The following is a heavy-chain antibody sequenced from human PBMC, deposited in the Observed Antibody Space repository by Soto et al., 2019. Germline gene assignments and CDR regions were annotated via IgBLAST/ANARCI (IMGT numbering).Heavy chain of an antibody. CDR3: EREKGKYYDSSGYYYGDAFHI. CDR1: GGTFSSYA. J-gene: IGHJ3*02. D-gene: IGHD3-22*01. Sequence: QVQLVQSGAEVKKPGSSVKVSCKASGGTFSSYAISWVRQAPGQGLEWMGGIIPIFGTANYAQKFQGRVTITADESTSTAYMELIILGSEDTDVYDYEREKGKYYDSSGYYYGDAFHIWGEGTMVTVS. CDR2: IIPIFGTA. V-gene: IGHV1-69*01.